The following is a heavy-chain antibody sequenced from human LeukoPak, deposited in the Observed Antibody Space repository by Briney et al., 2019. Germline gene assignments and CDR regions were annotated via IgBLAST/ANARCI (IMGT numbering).Heavy chain of an antibody. J-gene: IGHJ4*02. V-gene: IGHV3-33*06. Sequence: PGGSLRLSCAASGFNFSDYGMHWVRRAPGKGLEWVAVVWHDGSNREYADSVKGRFTISRDNDKSMQYLQMDSLRAEDTAVYYCAKLPAGEDVFDLWGQGTLVTVSS. CDR3: AKLPAGEDVFDL. CDR2: VWHDGSNR. D-gene: IGHD2-2*01. CDR1: GFNFSDYG.